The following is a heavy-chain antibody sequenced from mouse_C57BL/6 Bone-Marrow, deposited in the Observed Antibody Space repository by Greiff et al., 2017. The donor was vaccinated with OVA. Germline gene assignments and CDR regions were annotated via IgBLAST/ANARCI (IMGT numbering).Heavy chain of an antibody. CDR1: GFSLTSYG. CDR2: IWRGGST. J-gene: IGHJ1*03. V-gene: IGHV2-5*01. CDR3: AAYYYGSSYGYWYFDV. Sequence: QVQLKESGPGLVQPSQSLSITCTVSGFSLTSYGVHWVRQSPGKGLEWLGVIWRGGSTDYNAAFMSRLSITKDNSKSQVFFKMNSLQADDTAIYYFAAYYYGSSYGYWYFDVWGTGTTVTVSS. D-gene: IGHD1-1*01.